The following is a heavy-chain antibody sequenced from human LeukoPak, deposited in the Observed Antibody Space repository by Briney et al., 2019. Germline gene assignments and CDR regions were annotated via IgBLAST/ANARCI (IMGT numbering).Heavy chain of an antibody. CDR2: YSGGST. J-gene: IGHJ4*02. D-gene: IGHD4-11*01. V-gene: IGHV3-53*01. Sequence: YSGGSTYYADSVKGRFTISRDNSKNTLYLLMNSLRAEDTAVYYCARTRVDTTTFDYFDYWGQGTLVTVSS. CDR3: ARTRVDTTTFDYFDY.